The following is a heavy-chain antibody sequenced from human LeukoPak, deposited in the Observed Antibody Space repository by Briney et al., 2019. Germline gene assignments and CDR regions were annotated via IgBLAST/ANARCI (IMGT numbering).Heavy chain of an antibody. CDR2: INHSGST. D-gene: IGHD4-17*01. V-gene: IGHV4-34*01. CDR1: GGSFSGYY. Sequence: MPSETLSLTCAVYGGSFSGYYWSWIRQPPGKGLEWIGEINHSGSTNYNPSLKSRVTISVDTSKNQFSLKLSSVTAADMAVYYCARGTTVTDYWGQGTLVTVSS. CDR3: ARGTTVTDY. J-gene: IGHJ4*02.